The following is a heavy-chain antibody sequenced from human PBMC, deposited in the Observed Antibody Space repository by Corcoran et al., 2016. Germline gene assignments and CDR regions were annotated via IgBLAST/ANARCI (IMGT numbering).Heavy chain of an antibody. CDR3: ARVVKDYYYYGMDV. V-gene: IGHV1-3*01. Sequence: QVQLVQSGAVVKKPGASVKVSCTASGYTFTSYAMQWVRQAPAQRLEWMGWINAGNGNTKYSQKFQGRVTITRDTSASTAYMELSSLRSEDTAVYYGARVVKDYYYYGMDVWGQGTTVTVSS. CDR2: INAGNGNT. J-gene: IGHJ6*02. CDR1: GYTFTSYA.